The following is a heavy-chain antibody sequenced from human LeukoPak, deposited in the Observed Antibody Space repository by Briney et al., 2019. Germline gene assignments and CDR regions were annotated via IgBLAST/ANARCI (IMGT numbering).Heavy chain of an antibody. CDR2: TRNRADSYST. V-gene: IGHV3-72*01. J-gene: IGHJ4*02. CDR3: ARRYSGYDGLDY. Sequence: PGGSLRLSCAASGITFSSYWMNWVRQAPGKGLEWVGRTRNRADSYSTEYAASVKGRFTISRDDSKNSLYLQMNSLKNEDTAVYYCARRYSGYDGLDYWGQGTLVTVSS. D-gene: IGHD5-12*01. CDR1: GITFSSYW.